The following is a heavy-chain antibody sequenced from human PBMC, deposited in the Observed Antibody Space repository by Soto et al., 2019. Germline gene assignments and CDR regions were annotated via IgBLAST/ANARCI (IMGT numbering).Heavy chain of an antibody. CDR2: IIPILGIA. Sequence: ASVKVSCKASGGTFSSYTISWVRQAPGQGLEWMGRIIPILGIANYAQKFQGRVTITRDTSASTAYMELSSLRSEDTAVYYCAIGGYSGYEGYYYGMDVWGQGTTVTVSS. CDR3: AIGGYSGYEGYYYGMDV. D-gene: IGHD5-12*01. J-gene: IGHJ6*02. V-gene: IGHV1-69*02. CDR1: GGTFSSYT.